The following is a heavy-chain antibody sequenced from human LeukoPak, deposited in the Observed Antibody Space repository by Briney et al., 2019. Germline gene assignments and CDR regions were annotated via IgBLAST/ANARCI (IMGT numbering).Heavy chain of an antibody. CDR2: INHSGST. Sequence: SETLSLTCAVYGGSFSGYYWSWIRQPPGKGLELIGEINHSGSTNYNPSLKSRVTISVDTSKNQFSLKLSSVTAADTAVYYCARVKSPADFWSGYPKGLWFDPWGQGTLGTVSS. D-gene: IGHD3-3*01. CDR1: GGSFSGYY. J-gene: IGHJ5*02. CDR3: ARVKSPADFWSGYPKGLWFDP. V-gene: IGHV4-34*01.